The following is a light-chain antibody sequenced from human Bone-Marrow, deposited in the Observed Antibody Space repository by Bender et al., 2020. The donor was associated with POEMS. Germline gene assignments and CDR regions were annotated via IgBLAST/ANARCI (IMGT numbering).Light chain of an antibody. Sequence: QSALTQPRSVSGSPGQSVTISCTGTSSDVGGYNYVSWYQQHPGKAPKLMIYDVSERPSGVPDRFSGSKSGNTASLTITGLQAEDEADYYCQSFDTSLSGWVFGAGTKLTV. J-gene: IGLJ3*02. CDR3: QSFDTSLSGWV. V-gene: IGLV2-11*01. CDR1: SSDVGGYNY. CDR2: DVS.